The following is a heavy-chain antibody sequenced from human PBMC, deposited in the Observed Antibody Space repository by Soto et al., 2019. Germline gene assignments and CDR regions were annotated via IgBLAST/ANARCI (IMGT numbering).Heavy chain of an antibody. CDR1: GFTFSCFG. CDR2: IWYDGSDK. J-gene: IGHJ4*02. D-gene: IGHD3-16*01. V-gene: IGHV3-33*01. CDR3: AFGNLSYYFDY. Sequence: GGSLRLSCAASGFTFSCFGMHWVRQAPCKGLEWVAIIWYDGSDKYYADSVKGRFTISRDNSKNTLYLQMNSLRAEDTAVYHCAFGNLSYYFDYWGQGTPVTVSS.